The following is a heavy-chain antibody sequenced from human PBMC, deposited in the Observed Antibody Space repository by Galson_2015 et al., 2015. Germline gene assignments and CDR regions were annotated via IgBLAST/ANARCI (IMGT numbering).Heavy chain of an antibody. Sequence: SLRLSCAASGFTVSSNYMSWVRQAPGKGLEWVSVIYSGGSTYYADSVKGRFTISRDNTKNTLYLQMNSLRAEDPAVYYCSYSNPDYYYGMDVWGQGTTFTVSS. CDR2: IYSGGST. J-gene: IGHJ6*02. CDR3: SYSNPDYYYGMDV. D-gene: IGHD4-11*01. CDR1: GFTVSSNY. V-gene: IGHV3-53*01.